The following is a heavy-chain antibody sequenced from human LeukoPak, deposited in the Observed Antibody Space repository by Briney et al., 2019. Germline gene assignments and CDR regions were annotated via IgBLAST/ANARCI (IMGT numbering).Heavy chain of an antibody. CDR2: ISGSGGST. CDR1: GFTLSSYA. CDR3: AEAPYYYDSSGTFDI. D-gene: IGHD3-22*01. Sequence: GGSLRLSCAASGFTLSSYAMSWVRQAPGKGLEWVSAISGSGGSTYYADSVKGRFTISRDNSKNTLYLQMNSLRAEDTAVYYCAEAPYYYDSSGTFDIWGQGTMVTVSS. V-gene: IGHV3-23*01. J-gene: IGHJ3*02.